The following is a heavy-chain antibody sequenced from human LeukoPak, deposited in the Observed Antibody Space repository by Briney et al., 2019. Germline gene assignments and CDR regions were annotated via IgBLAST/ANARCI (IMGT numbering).Heavy chain of an antibody. CDR2: IYTSGST. V-gene: IGHV4-4*09. J-gene: IGHJ4*02. D-gene: IGHD6-19*01. Sequence: SETLSLTCTVSGGSISSYYWSWIRQPPGKGLEWIGYIYTSGSTNYNPSLKSRVTISVDTSKNQFSLKLSSVTAADTAVYYWARYSGGWLYYFDYWGQGTLVTVSS. CDR3: ARYSGGWLYYFDY. CDR1: GGSISSYY.